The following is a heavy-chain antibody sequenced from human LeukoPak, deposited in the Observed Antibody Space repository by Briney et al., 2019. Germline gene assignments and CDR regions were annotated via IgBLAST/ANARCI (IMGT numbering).Heavy chain of an antibody. V-gene: IGHV3-66*01. CDR3: ARGQSYCGADCYSD. Sequence: GGSLRLSCAASGFSINHYYMTWIRQTPGKGLDWVSVIYTGGPTNYGDSVKGRFTISRDNFKNTLYLQMNSLRADDTAIYYCARGQSYCGADCYSDWGQGTLVTVSS. D-gene: IGHD2-21*02. J-gene: IGHJ4*02. CDR1: GFSINHYY. CDR2: IYTGGPT.